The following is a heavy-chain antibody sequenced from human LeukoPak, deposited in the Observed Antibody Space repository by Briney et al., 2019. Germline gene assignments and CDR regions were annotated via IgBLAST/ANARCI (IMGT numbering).Heavy chain of an antibody. D-gene: IGHD3-10*01. J-gene: IGHJ4*02. CDR1: GYTFTSYG. CDR3: AADLYYGSGSYYNGLLFDY. CDR2: ISAYNGNT. V-gene: IGHV1-18*01. Sequence: ASVKVSCKASGYTFTSYGISWVRQARGQGLEWMGRISAYNGNTNYAQKLQGRVTMTTDTSTSTAYMELRSLKSDDTAVYYCAADLYYGSGSYYNGLLFDYWGQGTLGTVSS.